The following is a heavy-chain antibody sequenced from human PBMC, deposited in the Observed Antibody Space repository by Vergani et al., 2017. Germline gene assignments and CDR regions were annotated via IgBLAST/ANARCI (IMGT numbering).Heavy chain of an antibody. V-gene: IGHV4-61*02. D-gene: IGHD3-10*01. J-gene: IGHJ6*02. CDR1: GGSISSGGYY. CDR2: IHTRGNT. Sequence: QVQLQESGPGLVKPSQTLSLTCTFSGGSISSGGYYWSWIRQPAGKGLEWIGRIHTRGNTNYTPSLKSRVTISVDTSKNQFSLKLSSVTAADTPVYYCAGTITIVRGVIGVYYYYGMDVWGQGTTVTVSS. CDR3: AGTITIVRGVIGVYYYYGMDV.